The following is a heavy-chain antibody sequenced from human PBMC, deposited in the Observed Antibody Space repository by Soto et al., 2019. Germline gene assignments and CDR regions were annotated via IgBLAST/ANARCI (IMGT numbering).Heavy chain of an antibody. D-gene: IGHD2-2*01. CDR3: ARDKHCSSTSCYGMDV. V-gene: IGHV1-46*01. Sequence: ASVKVSCKAPGYTFTSYYMQWVRQAPGQGLEWMGIINPSGGSTSYAQKYQGRVTMTRDTSTSTVYMELSSLRSEDTAVFYCARDKHCSSTSCYGMDVWGQGTTVTVSS. J-gene: IGHJ6*02. CDR2: INPSGGST. CDR1: GYTFTSYY.